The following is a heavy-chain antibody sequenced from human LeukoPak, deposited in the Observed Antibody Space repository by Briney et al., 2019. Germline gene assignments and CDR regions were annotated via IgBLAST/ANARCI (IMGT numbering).Heavy chain of an antibody. CDR3: ARVTKAAIDY. D-gene: IGHD6-25*01. CDR2: IYYSGST. J-gene: IGHJ4*02. CDR1: GGSISSYY. Sequence: SETLSLTCTVSGGSISSYYWSWIRQPPGKGLEWIGYIYYSGSTNYNPSLKSRVTISVDTSKNQFSLKLSSVTAADTAVYYCARVTKAAIDYWGQGTLVTVSS. V-gene: IGHV4-59*08.